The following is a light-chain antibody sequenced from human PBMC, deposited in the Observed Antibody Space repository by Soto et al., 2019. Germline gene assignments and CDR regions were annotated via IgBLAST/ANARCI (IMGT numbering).Light chain of an antibody. CDR2: AAS. V-gene: IGKV1-39*01. Sequence: DIQMTQSPSSLSASVGERVTITCRASQSISSYLNWYQQKPGKAPKLLIYAASSLQSGVPSRFSGSGSGTDFTLTISSLQPEDFATYYCQQYNSYSFGQGTKVDI. CDR3: QQYNSYS. CDR1: QSISSY. J-gene: IGKJ1*01.